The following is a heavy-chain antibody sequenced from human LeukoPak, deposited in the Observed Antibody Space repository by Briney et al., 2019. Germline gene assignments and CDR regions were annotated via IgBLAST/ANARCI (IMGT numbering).Heavy chain of an antibody. CDR3: ARLGPGSRQNNYYYYYMDV. D-gene: IGHD1-26*01. CDR2: IYPGDSDT. V-gene: IGHV5-51*01. Sequence: GGPLKIPCKASGYSFTSYWSGWVRQLPGKGREWMGIIYPGDSDTRYSPSFQGQVTISADKSISTAYLQWSSLKASDTAMYYCARLGPGSRQNNYYYYYMDVWGKGTTVTISS. J-gene: IGHJ6*03. CDR1: GYSFTSYW.